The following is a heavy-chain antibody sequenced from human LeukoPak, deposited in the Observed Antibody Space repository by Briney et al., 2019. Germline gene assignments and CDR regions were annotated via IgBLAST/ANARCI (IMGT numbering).Heavy chain of an antibody. CDR3: ARTYLVGWYFDL. J-gene: IGHJ2*01. CDR1: GFTFSTYL. V-gene: IGHV3-74*01. Sequence: GGSLRLSCAASGFTFSTYLMSWVRQAPGKGLVWVSRISGDGSSTNYADSVKGRFTISRDNAKNTLYLQMNSLRAEDTAVYYCARTYLVGWYFDLWGRGTLVTVSS. D-gene: IGHD3-16*01. CDR2: ISGDGSST.